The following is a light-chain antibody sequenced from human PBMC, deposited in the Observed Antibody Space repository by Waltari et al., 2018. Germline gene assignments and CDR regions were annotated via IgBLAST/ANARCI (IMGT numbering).Light chain of an antibody. CDR2: GAS. CDR3: QHYLRLPVT. J-gene: IGKJ1*01. CDR1: QCVSRA. Sequence: EIVLTQSPGTLSLSLGERATVSCNTSQCVSRALAWYQQKPGQAPRLLIYGASTRATGIPDRVSGSGSGTDFSLTISRLEPDDFAVYYCQHYLRLPVTFGQGTTVEI. V-gene: IGKV3-20*01.